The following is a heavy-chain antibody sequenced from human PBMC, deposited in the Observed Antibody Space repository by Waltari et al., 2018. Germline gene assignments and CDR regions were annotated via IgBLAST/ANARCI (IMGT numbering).Heavy chain of an antibody. CDR3: ARDSPSVTDEFFQY. CDR2: INPKSGGT. D-gene: IGHD4-4*01. Sequence: QVQLVQPGAEVKKPGASVKVSCKASGYTFNDYYRHWVRQAPGQGLEWMGWINPKSGGTNYAQKFQGRVTMTSDTSISTVYMQLSRLRSDDTAVYYCARDSPSVTDEFFQYWGQGTLVTVSS. CDR1: GYTFNDYY. V-gene: IGHV1-2*02. J-gene: IGHJ1*01.